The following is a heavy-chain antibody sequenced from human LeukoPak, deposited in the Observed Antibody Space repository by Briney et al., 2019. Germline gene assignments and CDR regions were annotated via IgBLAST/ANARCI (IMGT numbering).Heavy chain of an antibody. V-gene: IGHV4-30-4*01. CDR2: IYYSGST. CDR3: AIRSTVTTRGAFDI. CDR1: GGSISSGDYY. Sequence: SQTLSLTCTVSGGSISSGDYYWSWIRQPPGKGLEWIGYIYYSGSTYYNPSLKSRVTISVDTSKNQFSLKLSSVTAADTAVYYCAIRSTVTTRGAFDIWGQGTMVTVSS. D-gene: IGHD4-17*01. J-gene: IGHJ3*02.